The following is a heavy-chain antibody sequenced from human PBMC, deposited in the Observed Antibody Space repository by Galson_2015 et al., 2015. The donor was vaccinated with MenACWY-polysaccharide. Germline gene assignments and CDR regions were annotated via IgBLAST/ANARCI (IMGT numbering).Heavy chain of an antibody. CDR3: ARRYRYATSDYYPAFDI. V-gene: IGHV4-4*02. CDR1: GGSISSNHW. J-gene: IGHJ3*02. Sequence: ETLSLTCAVSGGSISSNHWWSWVRQPPGKGLEWIGEIYHTGTTNYNPSLESRLTISVDKSQSQFSLKLSSVTAADTAVYYCARRYRYATSDYYPAFDIWGQGTMVTVSS. CDR2: IYHTGTT. D-gene: IGHD2-2*01.